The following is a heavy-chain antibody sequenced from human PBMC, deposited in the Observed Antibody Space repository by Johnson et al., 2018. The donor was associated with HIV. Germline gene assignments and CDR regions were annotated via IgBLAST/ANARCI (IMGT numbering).Heavy chain of an antibody. D-gene: IGHD2-21*02. Sequence: VQLVESGGGVVRPGGYLRLSCAASGFTFDDYGMSWVRQAPGKGLEWVSGINWNGGSTGYADPVKGRFTISRDNAKKSLYLQMNSLRAEDTALYYCARAKTFCGGDCYSNAFDNWGQGTMVTVSS. J-gene: IGHJ3*02. CDR1: GFTFDDYG. CDR3: ARAKTFCGGDCYSNAFDN. V-gene: IGHV3-20*04. CDR2: INWNGGST.